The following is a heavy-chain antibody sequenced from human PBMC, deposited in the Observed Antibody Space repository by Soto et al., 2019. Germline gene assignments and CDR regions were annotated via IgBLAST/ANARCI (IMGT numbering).Heavy chain of an antibody. Sequence: ASVKVSCKAPGDTFTSYYMHWVRQAPGHGLEWMGVINPNGGSTRFAQKFQGRVTMTRDTSTSTVYMELRGLTSEDTAVYYCPTASAGAYGIIIAGTNWFAAWGQGTLVTVSS. D-gene: IGHD1-26*01. CDR3: PTASAGAYGIIIAGTNWFAA. CDR2: INPNGGST. V-gene: IGHV1-46*01. J-gene: IGHJ5*02. CDR1: GDTFTSYY.